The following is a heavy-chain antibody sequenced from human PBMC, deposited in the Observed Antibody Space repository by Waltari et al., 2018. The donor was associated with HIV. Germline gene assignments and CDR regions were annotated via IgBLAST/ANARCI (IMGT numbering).Heavy chain of an antibody. V-gene: IGHV3-23*01. CDR2: ISGSGIDT. D-gene: IGHD2-15*01. CDR1: GVTFIKFA. J-gene: IGHJ4*02. Sequence: EVQLLESGGGLVQTGGSLPPYCVAYGVTFIKFALRWVRQTPGKGLEWLSAISGSGIDTKYADSVKGRFTVSRDNSKNTVYLHMNGLRAEDSAVYFCAKDLIYPVVSSVRIDYWGQGTRVTVSS. CDR3: AKDLIYPVVSSVRIDY.